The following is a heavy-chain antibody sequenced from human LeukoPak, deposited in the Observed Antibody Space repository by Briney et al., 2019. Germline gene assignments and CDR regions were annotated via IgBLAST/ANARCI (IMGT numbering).Heavy chain of an antibody. CDR1: GFTFSNFW. CDR3: ARGGSESDY. V-gene: IGHV3-7*01. Sequence: GGSLRLSCAASGFTFSNFWMTWVRQAPGKGLEWVANIKKDGSENQYVDSVKGRFTISRDNAENSLYLQMNSLRAEDTAVYYCARGGSESDYWGQGTLVTVSS. CDR2: IKKDGSEN. J-gene: IGHJ4*02.